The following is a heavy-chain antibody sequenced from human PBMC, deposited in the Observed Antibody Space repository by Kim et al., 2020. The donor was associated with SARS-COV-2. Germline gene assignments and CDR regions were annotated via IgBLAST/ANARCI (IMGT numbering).Heavy chain of an antibody. CDR3: ARPLWEWVIDY. Sequence: GGSLRLSCAASGFPFSSYWMSWVRQAPGKGLEWVANIKQDGSEKYYVDSVKGRFTISRDNAKNSLYLQMNSLRAEDTAVYYCARPLWEWVIDYWGQGTLVTVSS. J-gene: IGHJ4*02. CDR2: IKQDGSEK. V-gene: IGHV3-7*03. D-gene: IGHD3-3*01. CDR1: GFPFSSYW.